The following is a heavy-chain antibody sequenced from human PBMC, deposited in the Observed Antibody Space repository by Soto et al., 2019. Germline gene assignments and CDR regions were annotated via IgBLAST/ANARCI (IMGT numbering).Heavy chain of an antibody. J-gene: IGHJ4*02. D-gene: IGHD6-13*01. CDR2: ISPDGSST. V-gene: IGHV3-74*01. Sequence: EVQPVESGGGLVQPGGSLRLSCAASGFTFRSYWMHWVRQAPGKGLVWVSRISPDGSSTSYADSVKGRFTISRDNAKNTLFLQMNSLRAEDTAVYYCARDLATAPDYWGQGTLVTVSS. CDR3: ARDLATAPDY. CDR1: GFTFRSYW.